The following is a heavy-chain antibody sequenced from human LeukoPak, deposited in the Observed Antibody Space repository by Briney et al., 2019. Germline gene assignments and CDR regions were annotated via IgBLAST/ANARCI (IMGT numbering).Heavy chain of an antibody. V-gene: IGHV4-59*08. CDR3: PRGVSSGSDY. CDR1: VGSISSYY. CDR2: IYYSGST. J-gene: IGHJ4*02. Sequence: SETLSLTCTVSVGSISSYYWSWIRQPPGKGLEWVGYIYYSGSTNYNPSLKSRVTISVGTSKHQFSLKLSSVTAADTAVYYCPRGVSSGSDYWGQGTLVTVSS. D-gene: IGHD3-10*01.